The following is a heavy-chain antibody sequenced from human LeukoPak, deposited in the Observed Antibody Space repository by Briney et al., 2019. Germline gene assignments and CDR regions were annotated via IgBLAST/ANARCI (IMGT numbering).Heavy chain of an antibody. V-gene: IGHV3-23*01. CDR1: GFTFSTYA. D-gene: IGHD2-21*02. J-gene: IGHJ4*02. CDR3: AKGVVVTAIPPDY. CDR2: VTGSGGST. Sequence: GGSLRLSCAASGFTFSTYAMSWVRQAPGKGLEWVSGVTGSGGSTYYADSVKGRFTISRDNSKNTLYLQMNSLRAEDTALCYCAKGVVVTAIPPDYWGQGTLVIVSS.